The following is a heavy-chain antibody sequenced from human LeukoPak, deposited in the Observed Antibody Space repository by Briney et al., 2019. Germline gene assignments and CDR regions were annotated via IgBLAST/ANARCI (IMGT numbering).Heavy chain of an antibody. J-gene: IGHJ4*02. Sequence: ASVKVSCKASGYTLISYYIHWVRQAPGQGLEWMGIINPRGGTTSYAQKFQGRVTMTRDTSTGTVYMEVSSLRSEDTAVYYCARGIATAGYDYWGQGTLVTVSS. V-gene: IGHV1-46*01. CDR2: INPRGGTT. D-gene: IGHD6-13*01. CDR1: GYTLISYY. CDR3: ARGIATAGYDY.